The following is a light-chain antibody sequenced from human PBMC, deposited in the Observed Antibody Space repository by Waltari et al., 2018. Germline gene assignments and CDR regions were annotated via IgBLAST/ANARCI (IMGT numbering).Light chain of an antibody. V-gene: IGKV3-20*01. Sequence: EIVLSQSPGPLSLSPGERAPLPCRASQGPCVAYLAWYPQRSCQAPRLLIFGASYRATGIPDRFSGRGSGTDFTLTISRLEPEDFALYDCQQYDTSPGSFGQGTKLEIK. CDR3: QQYDTSPGS. CDR2: GAS. J-gene: IGKJ2*01. CDR1: QGPCVAY.